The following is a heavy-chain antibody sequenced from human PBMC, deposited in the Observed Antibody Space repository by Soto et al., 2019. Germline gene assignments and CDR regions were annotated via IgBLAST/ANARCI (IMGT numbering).Heavy chain of an antibody. Sequence: QVKLQESGPRLVKPSQTLSLICSVSGDPLISTNHYWAWIRHLPGKGLEWIGYIYYTGGTYFNPSLRSRVSMSVDNSANQFSLNLSSVTVADTAFYYCAREGHLREQYNWFELWGQGTLVTVSS. CDR3: AREGHLREQYNWFEL. V-gene: IGHV4-31*03. J-gene: IGHJ5*02. CDR2: IYYTGGT. CDR1: GDPLISTNHY.